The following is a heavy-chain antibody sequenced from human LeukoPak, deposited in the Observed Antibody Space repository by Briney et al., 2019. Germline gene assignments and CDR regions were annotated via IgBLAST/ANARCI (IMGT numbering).Heavy chain of an antibody. V-gene: IGHV3-23*01. CDR2: ISGSGGST. Sequence: GGSLRLSCAASGFTFSTYGMSWVRQAPGKGLEWVSAISGSGGSTYYADSVKGRFTISRDNSKNTLYLHMNSLRAEDTAVYYCAKDRPLLWFGESSPSWLDPWGQGTLVTVSS. CDR1: GFTFSTYG. D-gene: IGHD3-10*01. CDR3: AKDRPLLWFGESSPSWLDP. J-gene: IGHJ5*02.